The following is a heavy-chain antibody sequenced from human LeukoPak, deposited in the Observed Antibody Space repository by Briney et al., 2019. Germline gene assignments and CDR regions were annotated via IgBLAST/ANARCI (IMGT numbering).Heavy chain of an antibody. D-gene: IGHD6-13*01. CDR2: IYYSGST. Sequence: PSETLSLTCTVSGGSISSSSYYWGWIRQPPGKGLEWIGSIYYSGSTYYNPSLKSRVTISVDTSKNQFSLKLSSVTAADTAVYYCARDHSGSSSCFDYWGQGTLVTVSS. CDR1: GGSISSSSYY. CDR3: ARDHSGSSSCFDY. V-gene: IGHV4-39*07. J-gene: IGHJ4*02.